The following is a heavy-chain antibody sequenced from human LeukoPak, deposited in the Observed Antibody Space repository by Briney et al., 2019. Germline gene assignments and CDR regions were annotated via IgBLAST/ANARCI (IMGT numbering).Heavy chain of an antibody. Sequence: PGGTLRLSCAASGFTFSSYGMSWVRQAPGKGLEWVSAISGSGSSTYYADSVKGRFTISRDNSKNTLYLQMNSLRAEDTAVYYCAKDIALQYSGYDSWFDYWGQGTLVTVSS. D-gene: IGHD5-12*01. CDR2: ISGSGSST. V-gene: IGHV3-23*01. J-gene: IGHJ4*02. CDR3: AKDIALQYSGYDSWFDY. CDR1: GFTFSSYG.